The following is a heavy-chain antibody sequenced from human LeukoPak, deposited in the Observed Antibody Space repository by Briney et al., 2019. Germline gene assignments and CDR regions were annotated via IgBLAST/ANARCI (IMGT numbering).Heavy chain of an antibody. CDR1: GGSISNYH. CDR3: ARRDISSGWSFDH. J-gene: IGHJ4*02. Sequence: SVTLSLTCTVFGGSISNYHWSWIRQPAGKGLEWISQIHTSGTTNYNPPLKSRVSMSIDTPENQLSLTIRSVTAADTAVYYCARRDISSGWSFDHWGQGILVTVSS. V-gene: IGHV4-4*07. D-gene: IGHD6-19*01. CDR2: IHTSGTT.